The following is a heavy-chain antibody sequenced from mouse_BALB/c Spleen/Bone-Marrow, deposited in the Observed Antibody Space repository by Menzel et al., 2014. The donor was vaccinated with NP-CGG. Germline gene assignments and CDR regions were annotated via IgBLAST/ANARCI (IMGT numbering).Heavy chain of an antibody. Sequence: VQLKESGGDLVKPGGSLKLSCAASGFTFSTYGMSWVRQTPGKRLEWVATISSGGSYTYYPDSVKGRFTISRDNAKNTLYLQMSSLKSEDTAMYYCARQGGYFDYWGQGTTPTVSS. CDR2: ISSGGSYT. CDR3: ARQGGYFDY. CDR1: GFTFSTYG. V-gene: IGHV5-6*01. J-gene: IGHJ2*01.